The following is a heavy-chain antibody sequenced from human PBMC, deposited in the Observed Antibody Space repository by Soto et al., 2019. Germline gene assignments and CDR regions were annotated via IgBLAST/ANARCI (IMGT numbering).Heavy chain of an antibody. CDR2: IIPILGIA. Sequence: ASVKVSCKASGGTFSSYTISWVRQAPGQGLEWMGRIIPILGIANYAQKFQGRVTITADKSTSTAYMELSSLRSEDTAVYYCARVFCSRTSCRNYYFAYWGQGTLVPVPS. V-gene: IGHV1-69*02. J-gene: IGHJ4*02. CDR1: GGTFSSYT. D-gene: IGHD2-2*01. CDR3: ARVFCSRTSCRNYYFAY.